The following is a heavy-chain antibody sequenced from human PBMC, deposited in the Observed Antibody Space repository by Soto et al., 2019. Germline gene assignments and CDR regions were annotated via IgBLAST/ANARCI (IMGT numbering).Heavy chain of an antibody. D-gene: IGHD3-3*01. Sequence: ASVKVSCKASGYTFTSYDINWVRQATEQGFEWMGWMNPNSGNTGYAQKFQGRVTMTRNTSISTAYMELSSLRSEDTAVYYCARGFYYDLWSGIDAFDIWGQVTMVTVSS. CDR3: ARGFYYDLWSGIDAFDI. CDR2: MNPNSGNT. V-gene: IGHV1-8*01. J-gene: IGHJ3*02. CDR1: GYTFTSYD.